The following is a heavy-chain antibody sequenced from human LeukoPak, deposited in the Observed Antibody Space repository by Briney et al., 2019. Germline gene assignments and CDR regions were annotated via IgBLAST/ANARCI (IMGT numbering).Heavy chain of an antibody. J-gene: IGHJ5*02. V-gene: IGHV3-11*01. CDR2: ISSSGGST. CDR1: GFTFSDYY. D-gene: IGHD5-18*01. Sequence: SGGSLRLSCAASGFTFSDYYMSWIRQAPGKGLEWVSYISSSGGSTYYADSVKGRFTISRDNSKNTLYLQMNSLRAEDTAVYYCAKGDSAMVDNNWFDPWGQGTLVTVSS. CDR3: AKGDSAMVDNNWFDP.